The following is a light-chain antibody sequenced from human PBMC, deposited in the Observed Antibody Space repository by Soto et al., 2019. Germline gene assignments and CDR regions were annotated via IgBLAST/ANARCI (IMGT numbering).Light chain of an antibody. J-gene: IGLJ3*02. CDR1: MRDVGAYNI. CDR2: EVR. Sequence: QSALTQPASVSGSAGQSITISCSGTMRDVGAYNIVSWYQQHPGTAPKLIIYEVRNRPSGISSRFSGSRSGNTASLTISGLQAEDEGDYYCSAYKARSTLVFGGGTQLTVL. V-gene: IGLV2-14*01. CDR3: SAYKARSTLV.